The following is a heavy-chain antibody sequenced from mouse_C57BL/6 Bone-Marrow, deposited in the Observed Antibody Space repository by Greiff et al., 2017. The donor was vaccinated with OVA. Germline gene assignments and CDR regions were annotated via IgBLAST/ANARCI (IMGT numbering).Heavy chain of an antibody. CDR2: IYPGNSDT. J-gene: IGHJ2*01. CDR3: TREVSYDYDWVFDY. Sequence: VQLKQSGTVLARPGASVKMSCKTSGYTFTSYWMHWVKQRPGQGLEWIGAIYPGNSDTSYNQKFKGKAKLTAVTSASTAYMELSSLTNEDSAVYYCTREVSYDYDWVFDYWGQGTTLTVSS. D-gene: IGHD2-4*01. CDR1: GYTFTSYW. V-gene: IGHV1-5*01.